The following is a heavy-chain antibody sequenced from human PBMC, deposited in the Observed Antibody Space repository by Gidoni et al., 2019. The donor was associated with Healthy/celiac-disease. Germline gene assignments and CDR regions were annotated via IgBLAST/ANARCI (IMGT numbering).Heavy chain of an antibody. CDR2: ISGSGGST. V-gene: IGHV3-23*01. D-gene: IGHD6-6*01. Sequence: EVQLLESGGGLVQPGGSLRLSCAASGFTFSSYAMSWVRQAPGKGLGWVSAISGSGGSTYYADSVKGRFTISRDNSKNTLYLQMNSLRAEDTAVYYCAKTAARPNKPYYYGMDVWGQGTTVTVSS. CDR3: AKTAARPNKPYYYGMDV. J-gene: IGHJ6*02. CDR1: GFTFSSYA.